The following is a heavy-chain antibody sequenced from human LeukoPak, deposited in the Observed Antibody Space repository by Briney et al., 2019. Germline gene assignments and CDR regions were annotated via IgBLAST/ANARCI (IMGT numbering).Heavy chain of an antibody. V-gene: IGHV3-21*01. CDR3: AKEPRGCCSSTSLDY. CDR1: GFTFSSYS. D-gene: IGHD2-2*01. Sequence: GGSLRLSCAASGFTFSSYSMNWVRQAPGKGLEWVSSISSSSSYIYYADSVKGRFTISRDNAKNSLYLQMNSLRAEDTAVYYCAKEPRGCCSSTSLDYWGQGTLVTVSS. J-gene: IGHJ4*02. CDR2: ISSSSSYI.